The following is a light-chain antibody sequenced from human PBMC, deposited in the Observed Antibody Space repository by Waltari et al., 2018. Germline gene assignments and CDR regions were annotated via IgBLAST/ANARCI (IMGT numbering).Light chain of an antibody. CDR2: ATN. J-gene: IGKJ1*01. CDR3: QASSGDTIT. V-gene: IGKV1-39*01. CDR1: ENINSY. Sequence: DLQMTQSPSSLSASIGDTVTITCRASENINSYLNWYQLKPGKAPILLIYATNTLSGGVPSRFSGRRSGTEFTLTIRGLQPEDFATYSCQASSGDTITFGQGTKVEIK.